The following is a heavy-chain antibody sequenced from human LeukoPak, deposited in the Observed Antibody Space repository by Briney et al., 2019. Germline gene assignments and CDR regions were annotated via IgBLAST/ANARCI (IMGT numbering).Heavy chain of an antibody. J-gene: IGHJ5*02. Sequence: SETLSLTCAVYGGSFSGYYWSWIRQPPGKGLEWIGEIYHSGSTNYNPSLKSRVTISVDKSKNQFSLKLSSVTAADTAVYYCARVAGYLPTRWFDPWGQGTHVTVSS. CDR3: ARVAGYLPTRWFDP. V-gene: IGHV4-34*01. CDR1: GGSFSGYY. CDR2: IYHSGST. D-gene: IGHD6-25*01.